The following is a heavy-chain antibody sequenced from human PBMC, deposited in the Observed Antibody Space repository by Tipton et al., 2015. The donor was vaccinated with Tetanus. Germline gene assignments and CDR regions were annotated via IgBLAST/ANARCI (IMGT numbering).Heavy chain of an antibody. Sequence: TLSLTCSVSGDSISSFYWSWIRQPAGKGLEWIGRIYTSGSTNYNPSIKSRVTMSVATSKRQISLKLNSVTAADTAVYYCARGWGSSWYYFDYWGQGILFTVSS. V-gene: IGHV4-4*07. CDR1: GDSISSFY. CDR2: IYTSGST. J-gene: IGHJ4*02. CDR3: ARGWGSSWYYFDY. D-gene: IGHD6-13*01.